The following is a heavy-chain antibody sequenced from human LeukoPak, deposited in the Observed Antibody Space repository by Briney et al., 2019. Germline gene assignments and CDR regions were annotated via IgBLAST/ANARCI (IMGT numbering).Heavy chain of an antibody. CDR1: GFTFRSDW. D-gene: IGHD1-26*01. Sequence: GGSLRLSCAASGFTFRSDWMHWVRQVPAKGLEWVSGIKSDGSKTSYADSVKGRFSISTDSAKNTVYLQLNSLRAEDTAVYYCLRGLSGKYGHFEYWGQGTLVTVSS. V-gene: IGHV3-74*01. CDR3: LRGLSGKYGHFEY. J-gene: IGHJ4*02. CDR2: IKSDGSKT.